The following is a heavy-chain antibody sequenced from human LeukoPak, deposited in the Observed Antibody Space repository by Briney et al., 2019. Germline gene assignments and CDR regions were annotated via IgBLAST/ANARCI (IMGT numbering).Heavy chain of an antibody. CDR2: IHTSGST. CDR1: GGSISSYY. J-gene: IGHJ5*02. CDR3: ARALNWFGESSDNCFDP. D-gene: IGHD3-10*01. Sequence: SETLSLTCTVSGGSISSYYWSWIRQPAGKGLEWIGRIHTSGSTNYNPSLKSRVTMSVDTSKNQFSLMLNSVTAADTAVYYCARALNWFGESSDNCFDPWGQGTLVTVSS. V-gene: IGHV4-4*07.